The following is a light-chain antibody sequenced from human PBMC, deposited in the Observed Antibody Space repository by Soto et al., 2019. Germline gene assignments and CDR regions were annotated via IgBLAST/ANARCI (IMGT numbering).Light chain of an antibody. J-gene: IGKJ1*01. V-gene: IGKV3-20*01. CDR1: QSVSSGY. CDR3: GQFVSSPPRT. Sequence: EIVLTQSPGTLSLSPGDGATLSCRASQSVSSGYLAWYQQKPGQAPRLLIYGASRRATGIPDRFSGSGSGTDFTLSISRLEPEDFAVYYCGQFVSSPPRTFGQGTKVDIK. CDR2: GAS.